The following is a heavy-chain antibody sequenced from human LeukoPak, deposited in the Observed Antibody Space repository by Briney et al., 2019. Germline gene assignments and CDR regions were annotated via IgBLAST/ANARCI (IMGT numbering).Heavy chain of an antibody. J-gene: IGHJ5*02. Sequence: PSETLSLTCTVSGGSISSGDYYWSWTRQPPGKGLEWIGYIYYSGSTYYNPSLKSRVTISVDTSKNQFSLKLSSVTAADTAVYYCARGRYCSSTSCYRNWFDPWGQGTLVTVSS. D-gene: IGHD2-2*01. CDR1: GGSISSGDYY. CDR3: ARGRYCSSTSCYRNWFDP. V-gene: IGHV4-30-4*08. CDR2: IYYSGST.